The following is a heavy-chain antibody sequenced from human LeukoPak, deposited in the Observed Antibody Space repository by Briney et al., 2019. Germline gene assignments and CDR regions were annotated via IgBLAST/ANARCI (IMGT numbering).Heavy chain of an antibody. CDR3: ARGASRISWPGIDY. J-gene: IGHJ4*02. Sequence: GGSLRLSCAASGFTVSSNLMTWVRQSPGRGLEWLSSSYSAGATYYADSVKGRFTISRDHSNNSVSLQMTNLRVEDTAIYYCARGASRISWPGIDYWGQGTLVTVSP. V-gene: IGHV3-53*01. CDR1: GFTVSSNL. CDR2: SYSAGAT. D-gene: IGHD3-3*02.